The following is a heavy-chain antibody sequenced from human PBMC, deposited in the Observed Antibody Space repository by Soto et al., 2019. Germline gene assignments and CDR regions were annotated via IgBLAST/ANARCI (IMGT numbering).Heavy chain of an antibody. CDR3: ARDEEGSGTHWLGYYYYGMEL. V-gene: IGHV3-11*01. D-gene: IGHD3-10*01. CDR1: GFTISDYY. Sequence: WVSLRLSCAASGFTISDYYMSWIRQAPGKGLEWVSYISIFVTTTYYADSVKGRFSISMDNAKNSLYLQMNSLRGEDTAVYYCARDEEGSGTHWLGYYYYGMELWGKQTTVIVSS. CDR2: ISIFVTTT. J-gene: IGHJ6*04.